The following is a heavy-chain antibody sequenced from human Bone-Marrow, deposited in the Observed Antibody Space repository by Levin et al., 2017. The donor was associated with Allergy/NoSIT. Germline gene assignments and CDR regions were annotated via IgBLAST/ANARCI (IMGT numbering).Heavy chain of an antibody. CDR1: GLSFSDAW. V-gene: IGHV3-15*07. Sequence: GGSLRLSCAASGLSFSDAWMNWVRQAPGKGLEWVGRLKSTTDGGTTDYAAPVKGRFTISRDDSKNTLYLQMNSLKIEDTAVYYCTTDWAYNNQNWFDPWGQGTLVTVSS. J-gene: IGHJ5*02. CDR3: TTDWAYNNQNWFDP. D-gene: IGHD1-14*01. CDR2: LKSTTDGGTT.